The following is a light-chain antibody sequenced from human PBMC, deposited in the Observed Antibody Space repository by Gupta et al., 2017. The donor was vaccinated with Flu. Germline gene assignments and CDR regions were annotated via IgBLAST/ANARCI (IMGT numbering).Light chain of an antibody. CDR3: NSRDSSGNHLV. V-gene: IGLV3-19*01. J-gene: IGLJ2*01. CDR1: SLRSYD. Sequence: SSELTQAPAVSVALGQTVRLTCQGDSLRSYDASWYQQKPGQAPVLVIYGKNNRPSGIPDRFSGSSSGNTASLTITGAQAEDEADYYCNSRDSSGNHLVFGGGTKLTVL. CDR2: GKN.